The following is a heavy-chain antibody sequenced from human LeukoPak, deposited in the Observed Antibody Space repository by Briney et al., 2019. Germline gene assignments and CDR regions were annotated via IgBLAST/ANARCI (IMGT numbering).Heavy chain of an antibody. V-gene: IGHV4-59*02. CDR2: IYYSGST. Sequence: PGGSLRLSCAASGFTVSSSYMSWVRQAPGKGLEWIGYIYYSGSTNYNPSLKSRVTISVDTSKNQFSLKLSSVTAADTAVYYCARDYAGTLDYWGQGTLVTVSS. CDR3: ARDYAGTLDY. J-gene: IGHJ4*02. CDR1: GFTVSSSY. D-gene: IGHD4-23*01.